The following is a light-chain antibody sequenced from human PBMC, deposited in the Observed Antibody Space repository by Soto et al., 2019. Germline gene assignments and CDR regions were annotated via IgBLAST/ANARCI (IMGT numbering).Light chain of an antibody. J-gene: IGKJ2*01. CDR2: AAS. CDR3: QQRFGDSRT. CDR1: QRIGNY. Sequence: DIQLTQSPSSLSASVGERVTSTCRASQRIGNYINWYSHRPGKAPELLISAASSFQTDEPSRFSGGVSGPEFTLTITRRQPEDSATYYCQQRFGDSRTFGQGTKLEIK. V-gene: IGKV1-39*01.